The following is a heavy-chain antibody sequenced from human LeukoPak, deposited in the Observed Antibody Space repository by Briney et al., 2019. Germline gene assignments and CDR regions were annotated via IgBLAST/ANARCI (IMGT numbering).Heavy chain of an antibody. Sequence: PSETLSLTGTVSGGSISSYYWSWIRQPPGKGLEWIGYIYYSGSTNYNPSLKSRVTISVDTSKNQFSLKLSSVTAADTAVYYCVRLRPSGYSSGWYVDYWGQGTLVTVSS. D-gene: IGHD6-19*01. CDR2: IYYSGST. CDR1: GGSISSYY. J-gene: IGHJ4*02. CDR3: VRLRPSGYSSGWYVDY. V-gene: IGHV4-59*08.